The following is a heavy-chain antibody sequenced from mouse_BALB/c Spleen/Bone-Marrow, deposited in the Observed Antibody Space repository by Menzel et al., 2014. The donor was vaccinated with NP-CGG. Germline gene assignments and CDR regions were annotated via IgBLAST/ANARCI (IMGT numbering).Heavy chain of an antibody. D-gene: IGHD2-1*01. CDR1: GYTFTSYY. J-gene: IGHJ3*01. CDR3: TRSNGNWFAY. Sequence: VQLQESGAELVKPGASEKLSCKASGYTFTSYYMYWVKQRPGQGLEWIGEINPSNGGTNFNEKFKNKATLTVDKSSSTAYMQLSSLIFEDSAVYYCTRSNGNWFAYWGQGTLVTVSA. V-gene: IGHV1S81*02. CDR2: INPSNGGT.